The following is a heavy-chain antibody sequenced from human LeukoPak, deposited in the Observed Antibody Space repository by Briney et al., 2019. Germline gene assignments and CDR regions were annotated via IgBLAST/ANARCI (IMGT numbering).Heavy chain of an antibody. Sequence: GGSLRLSCAASGFTFSFHGMHWVRQAPGKGLEWVAYIQSDANKELDEDSVKGRFSISRDNSKNMLYLQMNSLRTEDTAVYYCARDVSSVGYWGQGTLVTVSS. D-gene: IGHD5/OR15-5a*01. J-gene: IGHJ4*02. CDR2: IQSDANKE. V-gene: IGHV3-30*02. CDR1: GFTFSFHG. CDR3: ARDVSSVGY.